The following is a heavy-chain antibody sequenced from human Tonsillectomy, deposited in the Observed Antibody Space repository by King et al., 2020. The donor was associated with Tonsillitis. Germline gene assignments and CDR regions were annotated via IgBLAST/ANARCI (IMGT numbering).Heavy chain of an antibody. J-gene: IGHJ4*02. CDR2: IRSKVYGGTT. D-gene: IGHD6-6*01. CDR1: GFTFGDYA. CDR3: TRLSYSSSGNYYFDY. Sequence: VQLVESGGGLVQPGRSLRLSCTASGFTFGDYAMSWVRQAPGKGLEWVGFIRSKVYGGTTEYAASVKVRFTISRDDSKSIAYLQNNSLKTEDTAVYYCTRLSYSSSGNYYFDYWGQGTLVTGSS. V-gene: IGHV3-49*04.